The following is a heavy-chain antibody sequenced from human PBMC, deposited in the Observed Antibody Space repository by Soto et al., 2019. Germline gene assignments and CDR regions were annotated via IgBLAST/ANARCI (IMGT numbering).Heavy chain of an antibody. CDR1: GYTFTSYD. CDR2: MNPNSGNT. V-gene: IGHV1-8*01. J-gene: IGHJ6*03. D-gene: IGHD6-6*01. Sequence: QVQLVQSGAEVKKPGASVKVSCKASGYTFTSYDINWVRQATGQGLEWMGWMNPNSGNTGYAQKFQVRVTMTRNTSISTAYMELRSLRSEDTAVYYCARATPLADRPMDYYYYMDVWGKGTTVTVSS. CDR3: ARATPLADRPMDYYYYMDV.